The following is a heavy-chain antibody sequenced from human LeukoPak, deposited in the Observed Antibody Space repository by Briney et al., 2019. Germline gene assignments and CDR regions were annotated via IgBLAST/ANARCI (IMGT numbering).Heavy chain of an antibody. D-gene: IGHD3-9*01. CDR1: GFTFSSYA. CDR2: ISYDGSNK. V-gene: IGHV3-30-3*01. CDR3: ARDPGYSYFDY. J-gene: IGHJ4*02. Sequence: GRSLRLSCAASGFTFSSYAMHWVRQAPGKGLEWVAVISYDGSNKYYADSVKGRFTISRDNSKNTLYLQMNSLRAEDTAVYYCARDPGYSYFDYWGQGTLVTVSS.